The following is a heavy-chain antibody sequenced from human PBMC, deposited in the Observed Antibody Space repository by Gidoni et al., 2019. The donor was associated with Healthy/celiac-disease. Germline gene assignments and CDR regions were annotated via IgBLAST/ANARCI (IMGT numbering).Heavy chain of an antibody. CDR3: ETELPGETSMDV. Sequence: QEQLSQARAEVTKPGSSVTVSCKASGGTFSSYAISWVRQAPGQGMEWMGGIMPNFGTANYAQKFQGRVTITADESTSTAYMGLSSLRSEDTAVYYCETELPGETSMDVWGQGTTVTVSS. CDR2: IMPNFGTA. CDR1: GGTFSSYA. V-gene: IGHV1-69*01. J-gene: IGHJ6*02. D-gene: IGHD1-1*01.